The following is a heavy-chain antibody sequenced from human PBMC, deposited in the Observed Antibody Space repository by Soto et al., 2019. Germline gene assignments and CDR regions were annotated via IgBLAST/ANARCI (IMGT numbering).Heavy chain of an antibody. CDR3: AHRNTHGYLDY. CDR2: IYWDDDK. Sequence: QITLKESGHTLVKPTQTLTLTCTFSGFSLSTSGVGVGWIRQPPGKALEWLALIYWDDDKRYSPSLKRRLTITKETSKNQVVLTMSDMDPVDTATYYCAHRNTHGYLDYCGQGTLGTVSS. D-gene: IGHD2-8*01. V-gene: IGHV2-5*02. CDR1: GFSLSTSGVG. J-gene: IGHJ4*02.